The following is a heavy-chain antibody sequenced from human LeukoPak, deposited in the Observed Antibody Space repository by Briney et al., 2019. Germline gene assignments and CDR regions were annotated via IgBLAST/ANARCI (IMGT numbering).Heavy chain of an antibody. J-gene: IGHJ3*02. CDR3: AREEINYYDSSGYYPDAFDI. V-gene: IGHV4-59*01. CDR1: GGSISSYY. Sequence: SETLSLTCTVSGGSISSYYWSWIRQPPGKGLEWIGYIYYSGSTNYNPSLKSRVTISVDTSKNQFSLKLSSLTAADTAVYYCAREEINYYDSSGYYPDAFDIWGQGTMVTVSS. D-gene: IGHD3-22*01. CDR2: IYYSGST.